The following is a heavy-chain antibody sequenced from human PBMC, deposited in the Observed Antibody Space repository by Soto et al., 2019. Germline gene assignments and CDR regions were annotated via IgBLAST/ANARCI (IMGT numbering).Heavy chain of an antibody. CDR2: ISSSGSTI. D-gene: IGHD6-13*01. CDR1: GFTFSSYE. V-gene: IGHV3-48*03. CDR3: ARDAAAGTFNY. Sequence: VGSLRLSCAASGFTFSSYEMNWVRQAPGKGLEWVSYISSSGSTIYYADSVKGRFTISRDNAKNSLYLQMNSLRAEDTAVYYCARDAAAGTFNYWGQGTLVTVS. J-gene: IGHJ4*02.